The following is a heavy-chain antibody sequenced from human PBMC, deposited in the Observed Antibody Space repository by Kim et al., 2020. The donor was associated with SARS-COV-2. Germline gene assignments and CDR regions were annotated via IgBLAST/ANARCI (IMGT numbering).Heavy chain of an antibody. J-gene: IGHJ4*02. D-gene: IGHD3-9*01. CDR1: GYSFTSYW. CDR2: IYPGDSDT. Sequence: GESLKISCKGSGYSFTSYWIGWVRQMPGKGLEWMGIIYPGDSDTRYSPSFQGQVTISADKSISTAYLQWSSLKASDTAMYYCARPLVLNYDILTGYYTDHFDYWGQGTLVTVSS. CDR3: ARPLVLNYDILTGYYTDHFDY. V-gene: IGHV5-51*01.